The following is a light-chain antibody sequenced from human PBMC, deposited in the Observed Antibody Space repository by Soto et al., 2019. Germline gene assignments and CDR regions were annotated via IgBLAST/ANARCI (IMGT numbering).Light chain of an antibody. CDR3: SSYTSSNTLV. Sequence: QSALTQPASVSGSPGQSITISCTGTSSDVGAYNYVSWYQQHPGKAPNLMTFEVSDRPAGVSNRFSGSKPGNTASLTISGLQAEDEADYYCSSYTSSNTLVFGGGTKLTVL. CDR2: EVS. V-gene: IGLV2-14*01. CDR1: SSDVGAYNY. J-gene: IGLJ2*01.